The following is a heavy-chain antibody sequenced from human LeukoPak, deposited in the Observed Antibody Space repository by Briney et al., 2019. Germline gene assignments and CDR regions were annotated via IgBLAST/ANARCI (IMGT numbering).Heavy chain of an antibody. CDR3: ARFDLPAATRYYYGSGSYQFDY. J-gene: IGHJ4*02. D-gene: IGHD3-10*01. CDR2: MNPNSGST. V-gene: IGHV1-8*01. CDR1: GYTFTSYD. Sequence: GASVKVSCKASGYTFTSYDINWVRQATGQGLEWMGWMNPNSGSTGYAQKFQGRVTMTRNTSISTAYMERSSLRSEDTAVYYCARFDLPAATRYYYGSGSYQFDYWGQGTLVTVSS.